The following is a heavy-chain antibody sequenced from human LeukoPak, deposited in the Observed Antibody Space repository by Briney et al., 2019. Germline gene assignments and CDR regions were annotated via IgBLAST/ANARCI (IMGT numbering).Heavy chain of an antibody. CDR3: AKDGSGSYWAGVDY. CDR2: ISGSGGST. Sequence: HPGGSLRLSCAASGFTFSTYAMTWVRQAPGKGLEWVSTISGSGGSTYYADSVKGRFTISRDNSKNTLYLQMNSLGAEDTAVYYCAKDGSGSYWAGVDYWGQGTLVTVSS. J-gene: IGHJ4*02. CDR1: GFTFSTYA. D-gene: IGHD1-26*01. V-gene: IGHV3-23*01.